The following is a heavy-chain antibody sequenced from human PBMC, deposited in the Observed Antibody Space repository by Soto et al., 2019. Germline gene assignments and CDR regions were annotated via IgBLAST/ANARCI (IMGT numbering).Heavy chain of an antibody. CDR1: GYTLTELS. CDR3: ATVAYYYDSSGYNDAFDI. J-gene: IGHJ3*02. Sequence: ASVKVSCKVSGYTLTELSMHWVRQAPGKGLEWMGGFDPEDGETIYAQKFQGRVTMTEDTSTDTAYMELSSLRSEDTAVYYCATVAYYYDSSGYNDAFDIWGQGTMVTVSS. D-gene: IGHD3-22*01. V-gene: IGHV1-24*01. CDR2: FDPEDGET.